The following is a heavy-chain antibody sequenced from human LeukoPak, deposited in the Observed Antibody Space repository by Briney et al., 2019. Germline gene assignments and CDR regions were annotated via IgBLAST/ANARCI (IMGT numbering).Heavy chain of an antibody. CDR1: GYPFTSYF. J-gene: IGHJ4*02. Sequence: GASVKVSCKASGYPFTSYFIHWVRQAPGQGLEWMGTINPSSGSSSYAQKFQGRVTMTRDTSTSTVYMELSSLRSEDTAVYYCARGSGHYSDYDYWGQGTLVTVSS. CDR2: INPSSGSS. CDR3: ARGSGHYSDYDY. V-gene: IGHV1-46*01. D-gene: IGHD4-11*01.